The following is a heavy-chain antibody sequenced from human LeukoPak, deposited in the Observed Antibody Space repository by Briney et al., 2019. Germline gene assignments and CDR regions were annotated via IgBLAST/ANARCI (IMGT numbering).Heavy chain of an antibody. CDR3: ARAALNLDPHGAFDI. D-gene: IGHD1-7*01. Sequence: GGSXRLSCAASAFTFNTYSMRWVRQXPGKGLEWVAFISSRSTYIYYADSVKGRFTVSRDSAKNSLYLQMNSLRAEDTAVYYCARAALNLDPHGAFDIWGQGTMVTVS. J-gene: IGHJ3*02. CDR1: AFTFNTYS. CDR2: ISSRSTYI. V-gene: IGHV3-21*01.